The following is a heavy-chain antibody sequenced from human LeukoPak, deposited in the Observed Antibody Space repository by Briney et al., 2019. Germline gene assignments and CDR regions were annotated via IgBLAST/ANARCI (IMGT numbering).Heavy chain of an antibody. CDR1: GGSISSSSYY. D-gene: IGHD3-3*01. Sequence: SETLSLTCTVSGGSISSSSYYWGWIRQPPGKGLEWIGSIYYSGSTYYNPSLKSRVTISVDTSKNQFSLKLSSVTAADTAVYYCARRLTMENWFDPWGQGTTVTVSS. CDR2: IYYSGST. V-gene: IGHV4-39*01. J-gene: IGHJ5*01. CDR3: ARRLTMENWFDP.